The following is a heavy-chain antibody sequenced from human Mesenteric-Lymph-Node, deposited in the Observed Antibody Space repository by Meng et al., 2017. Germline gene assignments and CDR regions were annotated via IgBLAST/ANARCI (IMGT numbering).Heavy chain of an antibody. Sequence: LSLTCAVYGGSFSGDYWSWIRQHPGKGLGWVSSITSSSTYIYTADSLRGRFTISRDNAKDSLYLQMNSLRVEDTSIYYCARVLAVTSNGYGSGAFDIWGQGTMVTVSS. J-gene: IGHJ3*02. CDR3: ARVLAVTSNGYGSGAFDI. CDR1: GGSFSGDY. D-gene: IGHD3-10*01. CDR2: ITSSSTYI. V-gene: IGHV3-11*06.